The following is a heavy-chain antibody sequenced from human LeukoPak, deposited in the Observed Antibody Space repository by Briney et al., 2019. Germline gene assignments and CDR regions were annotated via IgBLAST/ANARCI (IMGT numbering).Heavy chain of an antibody. CDR2: ISYDGSNK. J-gene: IGHJ2*01. CDR3: AKGPLGSYYVGSGNWYFDL. D-gene: IGHD1-26*01. V-gene: IGHV3-30*18. Sequence: GGSLRLSCAASGFTFSSYGMHWVRQAPGKGLEWVAVISYDGSNKYYADSVKGRFTISRDNSKNTLYLHMNSLSAADTAVYYCAKGPLGSYYVGSGNWYFDLWGRGTLVTVSS. CDR1: GFTFSSYG.